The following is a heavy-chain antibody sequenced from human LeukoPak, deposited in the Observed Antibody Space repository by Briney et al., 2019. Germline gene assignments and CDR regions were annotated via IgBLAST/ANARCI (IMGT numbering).Heavy chain of an antibody. V-gene: IGHV3-66*01. J-gene: IGHJ3*02. D-gene: IGHD3-10*01. CDR2: IYSGGST. Sequence: GGSLRLSCVASGFIFRSYSMSWVRQAPGKGLEWVSVIYSGGSTYYADSVKGRFTISRDNSKNTLYLQMNSLRAEDTAVYYCARDRRTYYYGSGSPLDIWGQGTMVTVSS. CDR3: ARDRRTYYYGSGSPLDI. CDR1: GFIFRSYS.